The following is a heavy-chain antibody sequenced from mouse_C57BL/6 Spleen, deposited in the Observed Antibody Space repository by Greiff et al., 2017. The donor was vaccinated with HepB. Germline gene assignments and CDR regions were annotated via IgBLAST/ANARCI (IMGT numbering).Heavy chain of an antibody. D-gene: IGHD1-1*01. CDR3: TRRGVVARGAWFAY. J-gene: IGHJ3*01. V-gene: IGHV1-15*01. CDR2: IDPETGGT. Sequence: QVQLQQSGAELVRPGASVTLSCKASGYTFTDYEMHWVKQTPVHGLEWIGAIDPETGGTAYNQKFKGKAILTADKSSSTAYMELRSLTSEDSAVYSCTRRGVVARGAWFAYWGQGTLVTVSA. CDR1: GYTFTDYE.